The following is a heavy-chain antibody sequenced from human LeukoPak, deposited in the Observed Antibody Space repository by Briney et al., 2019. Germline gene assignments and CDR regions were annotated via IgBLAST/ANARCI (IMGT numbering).Heavy chain of an antibody. J-gene: IGHJ4*02. D-gene: IGHD3-16*01. Sequence: ASVKVSCKAFGYSLIDYHMHWVRQAPGQELEWMGKVDPKVDNTNYAQKFQDRVIMTRDTSTNTVYLELTNLRSDDTAAYYCAGRGEKFFSDWGQGTLVTVSS. CDR3: AGRGEKFFSD. CDR2: VDPKVDNT. V-gene: IGHV1-46*01. CDR1: GYSLIDYH.